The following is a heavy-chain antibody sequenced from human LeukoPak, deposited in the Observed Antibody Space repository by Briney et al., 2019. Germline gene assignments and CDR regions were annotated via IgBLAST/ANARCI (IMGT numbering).Heavy chain of an antibody. J-gene: IGHJ4*02. CDR2: ISGSSSYI. CDR1: GFTFSSYS. D-gene: IGHD2-21*01. CDR3: ARDHRGIYSPFDY. Sequence: PGGSLRLSCAASGFTFSSYSMNWVRQAPGKGLEWVSSISGSSSYIYYADSVKGRFTISRDNAKNSLYLQMNSLRAEDTAVYYCARDHRGIYSPFDYWGQGTLVTVSS. V-gene: IGHV3-21*01.